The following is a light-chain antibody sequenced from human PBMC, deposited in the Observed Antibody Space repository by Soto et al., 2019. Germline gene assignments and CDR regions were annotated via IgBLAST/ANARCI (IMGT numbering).Light chain of an antibody. V-gene: IGLV1-51*01. Sequence: QSVSTQPPSVSAAPGQKVTISCSGSSSNIGNNYVSWYQQLPGTAPKLLIYDNNQRPSGIPDRFSGSKSGTSATLGITGLQTGDEAGYYCGTWDSSLSAVVFGGGTKLTVL. J-gene: IGLJ2*01. CDR1: SSNIGNNY. CDR2: DNN. CDR3: GTWDSSLSAVV.